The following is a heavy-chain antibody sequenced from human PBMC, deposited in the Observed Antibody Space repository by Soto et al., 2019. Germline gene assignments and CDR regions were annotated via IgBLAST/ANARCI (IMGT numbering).Heavy chain of an antibody. CDR1: GGTFSSYA. CDR3: ARGITGTVTYYYGLDV. V-gene: IGHV1-69*05. J-gene: IGHJ6*02. D-gene: IGHD1-20*01. Sequence: QVQLVQSGAEVKKPGSSMKVSCKASGGTFSSYAISWVRQAPGQGLEWMGGIIPIFGTADYAQKFHGRVTITPXXXTXXAYMELSSLRSEDTAVYYCARGITGTVTYYYGLDVWGQGTTVTVSS. CDR2: IIPIFGTA.